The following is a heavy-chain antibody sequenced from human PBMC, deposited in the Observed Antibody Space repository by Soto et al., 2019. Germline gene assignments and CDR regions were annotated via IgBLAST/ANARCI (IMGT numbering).Heavy chain of an antibody. V-gene: IGHV3-9*02. J-gene: IGHJ6*02. D-gene: IGHD3-16*01. Sequence: PGWSLRLSCVASAFSSHHHAIHWVRQGPWKGLEWVSGIHWNNGATGYADSVKGRFTIFKDNVKNSVYLQMNSLRTDDTAFYYCTEDILPGGADVWGQGTTVTVSS. CDR1: AFSSHHHA. CDR2: IHWNNGAT. CDR3: TEDILPGGADV.